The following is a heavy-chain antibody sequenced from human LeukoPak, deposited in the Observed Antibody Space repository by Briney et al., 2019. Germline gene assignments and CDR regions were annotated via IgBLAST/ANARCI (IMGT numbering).Heavy chain of an antibody. V-gene: IGHV4-59*01. CDR1: GGSISSYY. CDR2: IYYSGST. J-gene: IGHJ2*01. CDR3: ARVHGDYTLDWYFDL. D-gene: IGHD4-17*01. Sequence: PSEALSLTCTVSGGSISSYYWCWIRQPPGKGLEWIGYIYYSGSTNYNPPLKSRVTISVDTSKNQFSLKLSSVTAADTAVYYCARVHGDYTLDWYFDLWGRGTLVTVSS.